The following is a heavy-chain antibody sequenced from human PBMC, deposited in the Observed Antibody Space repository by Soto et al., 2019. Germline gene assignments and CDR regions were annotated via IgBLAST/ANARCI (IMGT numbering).Heavy chain of an antibody. Sequence: TSETLSLTCSIYSGSFSGYYWSWIRQPPGKGLEWIGEISQSGNTNYSPSLKSRVSISIDTSKKQFSLNLASVSAADTAVYYCARAPRVSGSSQTRPDFWGQGTLVTVSS. CDR2: ISQSGNT. CDR3: ARAPRVSGSSQTRPDF. J-gene: IGHJ4*02. CDR1: SGSFSGYY. V-gene: IGHV4-34*01. D-gene: IGHD6-6*01.